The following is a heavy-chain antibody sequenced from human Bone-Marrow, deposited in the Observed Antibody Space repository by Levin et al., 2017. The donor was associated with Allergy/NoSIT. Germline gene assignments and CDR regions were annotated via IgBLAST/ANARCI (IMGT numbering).Heavy chain of an antibody. Sequence: SETLSLTCTVAGASISDGRHYWSWIRQPAGKGLEWIGRVFTSGNTDYNPSLKSRVTIAVDTSKNQFSLRLSSVTAADTAMYYCARDLGWLGFFDYWGQGILVTVSS. J-gene: IGHJ4*02. V-gene: IGHV4-61*02. CDR3: ARDLGWLGFFDY. D-gene: IGHD6-19*01. CDR2: VFTSGNT. CDR1: GASISDGRHY.